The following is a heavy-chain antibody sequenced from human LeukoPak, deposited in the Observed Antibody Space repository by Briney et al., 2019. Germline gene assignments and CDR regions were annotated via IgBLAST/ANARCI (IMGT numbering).Heavy chain of an antibody. CDR3: AIGPHYGGYSD. J-gene: IGHJ4*02. V-gene: IGHV3-23*01. D-gene: IGHD5-12*01. Sequence: GGSLTLSCAASGLTFTTYAVTWVRQAPGKGPEWVSTINGIGGRTYYGDSLRGRFTISSDNYKNTLYLQMNSLRDEDTAVYYCAIGPHYGGYSDWGQGTLVTVSS. CDR1: GLTFTTYA. CDR2: INGIGGRT.